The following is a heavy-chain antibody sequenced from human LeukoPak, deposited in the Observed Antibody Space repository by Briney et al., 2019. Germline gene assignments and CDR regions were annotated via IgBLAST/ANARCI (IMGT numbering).Heavy chain of an antibody. J-gene: IGHJ4*02. D-gene: IGHD2-2*01. CDR1: GYTFTSYP. V-gene: IGHV1-46*01. Sequence: GASVKVSCKASGYTFTSYPMHWVRQAPRPGLEWMGIINPSGGSTNYAQKFQGRVTMTRDTSTSTVYMELSSLRSEDTAVYYCARLGYCSSTSCQWGQGTLVTVSS. CDR2: INPSGGST. CDR3: ARLGYCSSTSCQ.